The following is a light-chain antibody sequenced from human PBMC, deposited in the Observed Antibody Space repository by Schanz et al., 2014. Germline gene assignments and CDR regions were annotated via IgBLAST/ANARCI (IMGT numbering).Light chain of an antibody. CDR1: QSVSSN. J-gene: IGKJ2*01. V-gene: IGKV3-15*01. Sequence: EIVMTQSPATLSVSPGERVTLSCRASQSVSSNLAWYQQKPGQAPRLLIYGASTRATGIPARISGSGSGTEFTLTISSLQSEDLAVYYCQQYHNWPRTFGQGTKLDIK. CDR3: QQYHNWPRT. CDR2: GAS.